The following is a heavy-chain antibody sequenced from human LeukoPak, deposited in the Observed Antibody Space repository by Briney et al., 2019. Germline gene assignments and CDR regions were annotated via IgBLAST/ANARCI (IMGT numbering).Heavy chain of an antibody. CDR3: ARVGGLLWFGTFDF. J-gene: IGHJ4*02. CDR2: IYYSGST. V-gene: IGHV4-59*01. CDR1: GGSISSYY. Sequence: SETLSLTCTVSGGSISSYYWSWIRQPPGKGLEWIGYIYYSGSTNYNPSLKSRVTISVDTSKNQFSLKLSSVTAADTAVYYCARVGGLLWFGTFDFWGQGTLVTVSS. D-gene: IGHD3-10*01.